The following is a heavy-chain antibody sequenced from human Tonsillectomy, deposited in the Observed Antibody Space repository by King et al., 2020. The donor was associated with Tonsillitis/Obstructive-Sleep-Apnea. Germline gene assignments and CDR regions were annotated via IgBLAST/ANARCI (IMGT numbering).Heavy chain of an antibody. CDR3: ATFITIFGVVIDDAFDI. J-gene: IGHJ3*02. V-gene: IGHV3-48*02. Sequence: VQLVESGGGLVQPGGSLRLSCAASGFTFSSYSMNWVRQAPGKGLEWVSYISSSSSTIYYADSVKGRFTISRDNAKNSLSLQMNSLRDEDTAVYYCATFITIFGVVIDDAFDIWGQGTMVTVSS. CDR2: ISSSSSTI. CDR1: GFTFSSYS. D-gene: IGHD3-3*01.